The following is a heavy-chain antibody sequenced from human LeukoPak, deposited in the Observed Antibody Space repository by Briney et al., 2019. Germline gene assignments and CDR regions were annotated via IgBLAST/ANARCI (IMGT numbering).Heavy chain of an antibody. J-gene: IGHJ4*02. D-gene: IGHD6-13*01. CDR3: ARESTSWSFEY. V-gene: IGHV1-18*01. CDR1: GYTFSRYG. CDR2: ISVYNGNT. Sequence: ASVKVSCKAFGYTFSRYGINWVRQAPGQGREWMGWISVYNGNTDYSQRLQGRITMTADTSTSTAFMELTSLRSDDTAVYFCARESTSWSFEYWGQGTLVTVS.